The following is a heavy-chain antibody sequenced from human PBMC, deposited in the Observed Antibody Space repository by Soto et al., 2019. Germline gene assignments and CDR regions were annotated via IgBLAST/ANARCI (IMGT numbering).Heavy chain of an antibody. V-gene: IGHV3-30-3*01. Sequence: PGGSLGLGCAASGFTVRIYAVHGVRQAPGKGLEWVAVISYDGSNKYYADSVKGRFTISRDNSKNTLYLQMNSLRAEDTAVYYCARDLGYYYDSSGSDDLGYWGQGTLVTVSS. CDR3: ARDLGYYYDSSGSDDLGY. D-gene: IGHD3-22*01. CDR1: GFTVRIYA. J-gene: IGHJ4*02. CDR2: ISYDGSNK.